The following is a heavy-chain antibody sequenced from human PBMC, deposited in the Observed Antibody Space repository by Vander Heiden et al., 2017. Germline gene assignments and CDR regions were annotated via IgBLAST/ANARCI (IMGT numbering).Heavy chain of an antibody. J-gene: IGHJ3*02. CDR1: IGSISGRSYY. V-gene: IGHV4-39*01. CDR3: ARPYDTRRIDAFDI. CDR2: IYYSGNT. Sequence: QLQVQESGPGLVTPSETLSLTCTVSIGSISGRSYYWAWIRKPPGKGLEWIGSIYYSGNTYYNPSLKSRVTISVDTSKNQFSLKLDSVSAADTAVYYCARPYDTRRIDAFDIWDQGTMVTVSS. D-gene: IGHD3-22*01.